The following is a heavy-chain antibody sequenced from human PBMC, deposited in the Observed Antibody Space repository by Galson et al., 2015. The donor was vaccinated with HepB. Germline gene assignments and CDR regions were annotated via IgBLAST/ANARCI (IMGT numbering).Heavy chain of an antibody. V-gene: IGHV3-13*01. J-gene: IGHJ3*02. Sequence: SLRLSCAASGFTFSSYDMHWVRQATGKGLEWVSAIGTAGDTYYPGSVKGRFTISRENAKNSLYLQMNSLRAGDTAVYYCARGSALEHCTGGVCYTDAFDIWGQGTMVTVSS. CDR2: IGTAGDT. CDR1: GFTFSSYD. D-gene: IGHD2-8*02. CDR3: ARGSALEHCTGGVCYTDAFDI.